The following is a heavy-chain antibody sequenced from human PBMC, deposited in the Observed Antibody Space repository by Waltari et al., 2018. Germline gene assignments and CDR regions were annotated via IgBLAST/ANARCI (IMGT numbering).Heavy chain of an antibody. J-gene: IGHJ4*03. D-gene: IGHD6-19*01. V-gene: IGHV3-23*03. Sequence: EVQLLESGGGLVQPGGSLRLSCAASGFTFSSYAMSWVRQAPGKGLEWVSVIYSGGSTYYADSVKGRFTISRDNSKNTLYLQMNSLRAEDTAVYYCAKHLSSGWFLDYWGQGTTVTVSS. CDR2: IYSGGST. CDR3: AKHLSSGWFLDY. CDR1: GFTFSSYA.